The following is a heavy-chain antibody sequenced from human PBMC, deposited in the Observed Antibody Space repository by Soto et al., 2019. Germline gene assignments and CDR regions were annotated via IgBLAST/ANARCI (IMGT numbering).Heavy chain of an antibody. CDR3: ARAILRGVYVPDY. J-gene: IGHJ4*02. Sequence: PGGSLRLSCEASGFSFSDYTMDWVRQAPGKGLEWVSSISKTSSTVSYADSVKGRFTVSRDNAHNSLSLQMDSLRVEDTALYYCARAILRGVYVPDYWGQGTLVTVSS. D-gene: IGHD3-9*01. CDR2: ISKTSSTV. CDR1: GFSFSDYT. V-gene: IGHV3-21*01.